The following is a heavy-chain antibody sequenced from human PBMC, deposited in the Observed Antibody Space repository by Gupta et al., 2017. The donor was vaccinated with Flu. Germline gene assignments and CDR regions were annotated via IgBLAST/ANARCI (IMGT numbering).Heavy chain of an antibody. D-gene: IGHD3-10*01. J-gene: IGHJ4*02. CDR3: ARDVNSASWFGELWSYFDY. CDR1: GFHSAFYT. CDR2: ISGSGHQI. Sequence: EVTLVEAGGDRVGRGGSLRLLCVDSGFHSAFYTFSWARQTTGGGLAWVGWISGSGHQIFYGDSMKGRFTVSRDNAQNSVSLELNNVRPDDTGMYYCARDVNSASWFGELWSYFDYWGQGTLVTVSS. V-gene: IGHV3-21*04.